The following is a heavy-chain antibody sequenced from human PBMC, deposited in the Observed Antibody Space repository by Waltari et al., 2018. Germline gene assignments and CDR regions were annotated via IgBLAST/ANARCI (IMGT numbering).Heavy chain of an antibody. CDR3: ARLTSILTGHPYFDY. D-gene: IGHD3-9*01. CDR2: IYYSGST. CDR1: GGSISRGDYY. J-gene: IGHJ4*02. Sequence: QVQLQESGPGLVKPSQTLSLTCTVSGGSISRGDYYWSWIRPPPGKGLEWIGYIYYSGSTYYNPSLKSRVTISVDTSKNQFSLKLSSVTAADTAVYYCARLTSILTGHPYFDYWGQGTLVTVSS. V-gene: IGHV4-30-4*01.